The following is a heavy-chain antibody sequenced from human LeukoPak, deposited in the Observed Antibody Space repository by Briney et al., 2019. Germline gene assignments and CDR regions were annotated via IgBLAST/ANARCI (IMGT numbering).Heavy chain of an antibody. D-gene: IGHD3/OR15-3a*01. CDR3: VSNLDSYYYYYMDV. CDR2: ISSSSSTI. V-gene: IGHV3-48*01. Sequence: RGSLRLSCAASGFTFSSYSMNWVRQAPGKGLEWVSYISSSSSTIYYADSVKGRFTISRDNAKNSLYLQMNSLRAEDTAVYYCVSNLDSYYYYYMDVWGKGTTVTVSS. CDR1: GFTFSSYS. J-gene: IGHJ6*03.